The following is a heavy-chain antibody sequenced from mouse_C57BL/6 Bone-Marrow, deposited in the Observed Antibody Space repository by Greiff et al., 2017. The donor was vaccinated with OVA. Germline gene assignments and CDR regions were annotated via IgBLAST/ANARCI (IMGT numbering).Heavy chain of an antibody. CDR1: GYTFTDYY. D-gene: IGHD2-2*01. CDR3: ATGWLRRPAWLAY. CDR2: IFPGSGST. V-gene: IGHV1-75*01. J-gene: IGHJ3*01. Sequence: QVQLKESGPELVKPGASVKISCKASGYTFTDYYINWVKQRPGQGLEWIGWIFPGSGSTYYNEKFKGKATLTVDKSSSTAYMLLSSLTSEDSAVYFCATGWLRRPAWLAYWGQGTLVTVSA.